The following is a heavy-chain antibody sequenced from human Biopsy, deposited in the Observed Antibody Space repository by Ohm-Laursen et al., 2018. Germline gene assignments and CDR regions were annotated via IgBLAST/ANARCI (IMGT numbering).Heavy chain of an antibody. CDR3: ATKLTGYFHH. Sequence: SVKVSCKAPEGTFSNYGVNWVRQAPGQGLEWLGGNIPILGTGSYAQKFQDRVTVAADTSMSTATMELRSLRSDDTAVYYCATKLTGYFHHWGQGTLVIVSS. J-gene: IGHJ1*01. CDR1: EGTFSNYG. V-gene: IGHV1-69*06. CDR2: NIPILGTG. D-gene: IGHD3-9*01.